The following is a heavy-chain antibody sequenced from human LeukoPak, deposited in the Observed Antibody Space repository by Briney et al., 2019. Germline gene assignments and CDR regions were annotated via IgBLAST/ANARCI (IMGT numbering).Heavy chain of an antibody. D-gene: IGHD3-9*01. J-gene: IGHJ5*02. Sequence: GGSLRLSCAASGFTFDDYAMHWVRQGPGKGLEWVAGISWDSGSIGYADSVKGRFTVSRDNAKNSLYLQMNSLRAEDTALYYCAKASKLRYFDWLSSWGQGTLVTVSS. CDR1: GFTFDDYA. CDR3: AKASKLRYFDWLSS. V-gene: IGHV3-9*01. CDR2: ISWDSGSI.